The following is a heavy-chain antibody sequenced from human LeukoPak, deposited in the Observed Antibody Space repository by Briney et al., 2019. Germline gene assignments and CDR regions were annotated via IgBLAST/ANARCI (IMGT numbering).Heavy chain of an antibody. CDR1: GFTFSNYA. CDR3: AKGQRLWFPYFDY. Sequence: GGSLRLSCAASGFTFSNYAMNWVCQAPGKGLEWVSVIIGSGGSTSYADSVKGRFTISRDNSKNTLYLQMNSLRAEDTAVYYCAKGQRLWFPYFDYWGQGTLVTVSS. CDR2: IIGSGGST. V-gene: IGHV3-23*01. D-gene: IGHD3-10*01. J-gene: IGHJ4*02.